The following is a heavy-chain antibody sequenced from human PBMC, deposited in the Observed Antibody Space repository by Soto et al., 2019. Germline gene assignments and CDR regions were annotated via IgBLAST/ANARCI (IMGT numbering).Heavy chain of an antibody. CDR1: GGSFSGYY. J-gene: IGHJ4*02. Sequence: SETLSLTCGVYGGSFSGYYWSWIRQSPGKGLEWIGDINESGSTDDNPSLKSRVTMSVDTSKKQFSLKLSSVTAADTAVYYCARIRRNTWYYDSTDYYPFDYWGQGILVTVSS. V-gene: IGHV4-34*01. D-gene: IGHD3-22*01. CDR3: ARIRRNTWYYDSTDYYPFDY. CDR2: INESGST.